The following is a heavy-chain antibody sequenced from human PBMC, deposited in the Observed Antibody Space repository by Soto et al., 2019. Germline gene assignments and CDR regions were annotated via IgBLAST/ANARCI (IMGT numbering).Heavy chain of an antibody. Sequence: ASVKVSCTASGGTFSSYTISWVRQAPGQGLEWMGRIIPLLGIANYAQKFQGRVTITADKSTSTAYMELSSLRSEDTAVYYGAREGTSYGYFGAGDIGGQGTMVTVS. CDR3: AREGTSYGYFGAGDI. D-gene: IGHD5-18*01. CDR2: IIPLLGIA. V-gene: IGHV1-69*04. J-gene: IGHJ3*02. CDR1: GGTFSSYT.